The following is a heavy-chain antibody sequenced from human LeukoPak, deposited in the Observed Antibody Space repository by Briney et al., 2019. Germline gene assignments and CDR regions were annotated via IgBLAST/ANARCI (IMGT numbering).Heavy chain of an antibody. V-gene: IGHV3-66*01. CDR1: GFTFSNAW. J-gene: IGHJ6*02. CDR2: IYSGGST. Sequence: PGGSLRLSCAASGFTFSNAWMSWVRQAPGKGLEWASVIYSGGSTYYADSVKGRFTTSRDNSKNTLYLQMNSLRAEDTAVYYCARDAPPMTAAASYYYYGMDVWGQGTTVTVSS. D-gene: IGHD6-13*01. CDR3: ARDAPPMTAAASYYYYGMDV.